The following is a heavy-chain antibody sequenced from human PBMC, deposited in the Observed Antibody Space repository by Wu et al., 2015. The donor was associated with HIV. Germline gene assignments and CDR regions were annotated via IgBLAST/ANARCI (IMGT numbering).Heavy chain of an antibody. J-gene: IGHJ6*02. CDR3: TRNLYSPVGLDV. CDR2: IYTSGYT. CDR1: GGSISSYS. Sequence: QVQLQESGPGLVKASETLSLTCTVSGGSISSYSWNWIRQPAGKGLEWIGRIYTSGYTNNNPSLKSRVTISVDTSKNQVSLKLSSVTAADTAVYYCTRNLYSPVGLDVWGQGTTVTVSS. V-gene: IGHV4-4*07. D-gene: IGHD2-21*01.